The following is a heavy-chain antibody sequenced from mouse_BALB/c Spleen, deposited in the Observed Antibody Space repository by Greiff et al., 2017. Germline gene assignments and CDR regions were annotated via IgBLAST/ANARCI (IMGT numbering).Heavy chain of an antibody. CDR2: IYPGSGST. CDR1: GYTFTSYW. Sequence: LQQPGSELVRPGASVKLSCKASGYTFTSYWMHWVKQRHGQGLEWIGNIYPGSGSTNYDEKFKSKGTLTVDTSSSTAYMHLSSLTSEDSAVYYCTTLITTRTGAMDYWGQGTSVTVSS. J-gene: IGHJ4*01. CDR3: TTLITTRTGAMDY. D-gene: IGHD1-1*01. V-gene: IGHV1S22*01.